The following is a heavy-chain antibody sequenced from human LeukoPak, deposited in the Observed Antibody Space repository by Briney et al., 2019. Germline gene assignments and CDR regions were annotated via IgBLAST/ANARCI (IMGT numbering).Heavy chain of an antibody. J-gene: IGHJ4*02. CDR2: ISAYNGNT. V-gene: IGHV1-18*01. CDR3: ARDLPHYYDSSGYERGSFDY. Sequence: ASVKVSCKASGYTFTSYGISWVRQAPGQGLEWMGWISAYNGNTNYAQKLQGRVTMTTDTSTSTAHMELRSLRSDDTAVYYCARDLPHYYDSSGYERGSFDYWGQGTLVTVSS. D-gene: IGHD3-22*01. CDR1: GYTFTSYG.